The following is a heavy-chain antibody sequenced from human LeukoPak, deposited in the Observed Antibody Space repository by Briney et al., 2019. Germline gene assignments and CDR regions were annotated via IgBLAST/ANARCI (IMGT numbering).Heavy chain of an antibody. CDR2: INHSGST. D-gene: IGHD5-18*01. CDR1: GGSFSGYY. V-gene: IGHV4-34*01. CDR3: ARRVDTAMDGFDY. Sequence: PSETLSLTCAVYGGSFSGYYWSWIRQPPGKGVEWIGEINHSGSTNYNPSLKSRVTISVDTPKKQFSLKRSSVTAAGTAVYYCARRVDTAMDGFDYWGQGTLVTVSS. J-gene: IGHJ4*02.